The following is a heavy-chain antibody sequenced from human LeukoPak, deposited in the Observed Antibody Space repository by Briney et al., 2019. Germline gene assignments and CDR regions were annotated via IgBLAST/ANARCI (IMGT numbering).Heavy chain of an antibody. Sequence: SETLSLTCTVSGGSINSGGYYWSWIRQHPGKGLEWIGYIYYSGSTYYNPSLKSRVTISVDTSKNQFSLKLSSVTAADTAVYYCARAHQDSSGWYFDYWGQGTLVTVSS. D-gene: IGHD3-22*01. CDR2: IYYSGST. J-gene: IGHJ4*02. CDR3: ARAHQDSSGWYFDY. CDR1: GGSINSGGYY. V-gene: IGHV4-30-4*08.